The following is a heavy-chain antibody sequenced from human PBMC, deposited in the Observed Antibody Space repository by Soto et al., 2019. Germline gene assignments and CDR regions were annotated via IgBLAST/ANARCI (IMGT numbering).Heavy chain of an antibody. V-gene: IGHV1-2*04. CDR1: GYTFTGYD. CDR2: INPNSGGT. CDR3: ARDMDYYGPNYYYGMDV. J-gene: IGHJ6*02. Sequence: ASVKVSCKASGYTFTGYDMHWVRQAPGQGLEWMGWINPNSGGTNYAQKFQGWVTMTRDTSISTAYMELSRLRSDDTAVYYCARDMDYYGPNYYYGMDVWGQGTTVTASS. D-gene: IGHD3-10*01.